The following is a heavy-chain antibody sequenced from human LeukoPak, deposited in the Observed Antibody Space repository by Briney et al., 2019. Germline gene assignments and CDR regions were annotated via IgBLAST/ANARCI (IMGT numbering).Heavy chain of an antibody. CDR2: ISSSSSYI. CDR1: GFTFSSYS. V-gene: IGHV3-21*01. D-gene: IGHD3-22*01. Sequence: GGSLRLSCAASGFTFSSYSMNWVRQAPGKGLEWVSSISSSSSYIYYADSVKGRFTISRDNAKNSLYLQMNSLRAEDTAVYYCAGQGSGYYYDAFDIWGQGTMVTVSS. CDR3: AGQGSGYYYDAFDI. J-gene: IGHJ3*02.